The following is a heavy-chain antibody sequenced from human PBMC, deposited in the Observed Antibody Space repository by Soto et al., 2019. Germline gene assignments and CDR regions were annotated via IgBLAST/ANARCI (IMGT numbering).Heavy chain of an antibody. Sequence: EVQLVESGGGLVQPGGSLRLSCAASGFTFSTYWMHWVRQAPGKGLVWVSRINEDGSTINYADSVKGRFTISRDNAKNRLYLEVNGRGAEDTAVYYCTGDIGGRGGYWGQGTLVTVSS. CDR1: GFTFSTYW. CDR2: INEDGSTI. V-gene: IGHV3-74*01. J-gene: IGHJ4*02. D-gene: IGHD3-16*01. CDR3: TGDIGGRGGY.